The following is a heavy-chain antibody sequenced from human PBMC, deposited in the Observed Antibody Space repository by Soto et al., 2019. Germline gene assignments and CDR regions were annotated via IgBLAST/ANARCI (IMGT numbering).Heavy chain of an antibody. CDR2: ISFSGGDT. Sequence: EVQLLESGGGSVQPGGSLRLSCVASGFTFSGYAMSWVRQAPGKGLEWVSTISFSGGDTYYADSVKGRFTISRDSSQNTLFLQMTSLRVEDTALYYCVREGLRATTKGPYFAYWGQGTLVTVSS. CDR1: GFTFSGYA. CDR3: VREGLRATTKGPYFAY. J-gene: IGHJ4*02. D-gene: IGHD1-26*01. V-gene: IGHV3-23*01.